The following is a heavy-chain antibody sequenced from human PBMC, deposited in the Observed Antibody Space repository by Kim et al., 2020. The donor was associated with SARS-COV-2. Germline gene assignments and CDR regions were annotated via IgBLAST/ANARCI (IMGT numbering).Heavy chain of an antibody. D-gene: IGHD2-21*02. CDR3: ARRDCYGQIPYYYYGMDV. J-gene: IGHJ6*02. V-gene: IGHV3-33*01. Sequence: GGSLILSCAASGFTFSSYGMHWVRQAPGKGLEWVAVIWYDGSNKYYADSVKGRFTISRDNSKNTLYLQMNSLRAEDTAVYYCARRDCYGQIPYYYYGMDVWGQGTTVTVSS. CDR1: GFTFSSYG. CDR2: IWYDGSNK.